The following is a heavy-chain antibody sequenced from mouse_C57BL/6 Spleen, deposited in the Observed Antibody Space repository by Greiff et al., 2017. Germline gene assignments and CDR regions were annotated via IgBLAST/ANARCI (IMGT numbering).Heavy chain of an antibody. J-gene: IGHJ2*01. CDR3: VRDRAVTGRRRGYFDY. D-gene: IGHD4-1*01. CDR1: GFTFSSYA. Sequence: EVHLVESGGGLVKPGGSLKLSCAASGFTFSSYAMSWVRQTPEKRLEWVATISDGGSYTYYPDNVKGRFTISRDNAKNNLYLQMSHLKSEDTAMYYCVRDRAVTGRRRGYFDYWGQGTTLTVSS. V-gene: IGHV5-4*01. CDR2: ISDGGSYT.